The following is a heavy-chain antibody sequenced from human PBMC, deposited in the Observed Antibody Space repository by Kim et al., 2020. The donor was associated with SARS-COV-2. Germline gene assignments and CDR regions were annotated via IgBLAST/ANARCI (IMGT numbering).Heavy chain of an antibody. CDR3: ARGSEYYDRAFDI. V-gene: IGHV3-30*04. Sequence: GGSLRLSCAASGFTFSSYAMHWVRQAPGKGLEWVAVISYDGSNKYYADSVKGRFTISRDNSKNTLYLQMNSLRAEDTAVYYCARGSEYYDRAFDIWGQGT. J-gene: IGHJ3*02. CDR1: GFTFSSYA. D-gene: IGHD3-22*01. CDR2: ISYDGSNK.